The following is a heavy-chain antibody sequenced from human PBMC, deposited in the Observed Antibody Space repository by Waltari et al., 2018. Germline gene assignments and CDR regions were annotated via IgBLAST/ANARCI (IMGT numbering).Heavy chain of an antibody. D-gene: IGHD3-22*01. V-gene: IGHV3-48*01. J-gene: IGHJ2*01. CDR3: ARLSYYYDSSGYRHWYFDL. CDR1: GFTFSSSS. CDR2: ISSSSTI. Sequence: EVQLVESGGGLVQPGGSLRLSCAASGFTFSSSSMNWVRQAPGKGLEWVSYISSSSTIYYADAVKGRYTISRDKAKNSLYLQRNSLRAEDTAVYYWARLSYYYDSSGYRHWYFDLWGRGTLVTVSS.